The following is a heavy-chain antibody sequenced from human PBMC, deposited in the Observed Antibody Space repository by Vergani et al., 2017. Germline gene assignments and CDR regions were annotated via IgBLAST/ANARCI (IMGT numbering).Heavy chain of an antibody. J-gene: IGHJ3*02. V-gene: IGHV2-5*01. CDR2: IYWNDEK. CDR1: GFSLSTSGVG. CDR3: SHLRKNIITFGGVIVFDI. Sequence: QITLKESGPTLVKPTQTLTLTCTFSGFSLSTSGVGVGWIRQPPGKALEWLALIYWNDEKRYSPPLKSRPTITKYTAKNQVVLTMTNMDPVDTATYFCSHLRKNIITFGGVIVFDIWGQGTMVTVSS. D-gene: IGHD3-16*02.